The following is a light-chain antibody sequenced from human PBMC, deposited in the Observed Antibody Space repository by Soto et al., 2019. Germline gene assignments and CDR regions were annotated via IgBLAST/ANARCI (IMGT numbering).Light chain of an antibody. CDR1: QSVSSSY. CDR3: QQYGSSPFT. CDR2: GAS. Sequence: ESVLTQSPGTLSMSPGERATLSCRASQSVSSSYSAWYQQKPGQAPRLLIYGASSRATGIPDRSSGSGSGTDFTLTISRLEPEDFAVYYCQQYGSSPFTFGPGTKVDIK. J-gene: IGKJ3*01. V-gene: IGKV3-20*01.